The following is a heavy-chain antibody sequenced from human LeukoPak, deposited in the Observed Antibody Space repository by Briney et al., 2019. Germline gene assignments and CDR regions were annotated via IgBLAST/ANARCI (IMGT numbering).Heavy chain of an antibody. V-gene: IGHV3-74*01. Sequence: GSLRLSCAASGFTFRSYWMHWVRQAPGKGLFWVSRINSDGSRIGYADSVKGRFTISRDNAKNTLYLQMNSLRVEDTAVYYCVRDLGWNEDYWGQGTLVTVSS. D-gene: IGHD1-1*01. CDR3: VRDLGWNEDY. CDR2: INSDGSRI. J-gene: IGHJ4*02. CDR1: GFTFRSYW.